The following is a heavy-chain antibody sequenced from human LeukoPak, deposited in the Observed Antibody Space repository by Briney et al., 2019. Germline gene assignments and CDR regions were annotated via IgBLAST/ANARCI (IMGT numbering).Heavy chain of an antibody. D-gene: IGHD2-2*01. Sequence: PGGSLRLSCAASGFTFSSYSMNWVRQAPGKGLEWVSYISSSSSTIYYADSVKGRFTISRDNAKNSLYLQMNSLRAEDTAVYYCARTYCSSTSCYGGVFTYYMDVWGKGTTVTVSS. CDR1: GFTFSSYS. J-gene: IGHJ6*03. V-gene: IGHV3-48*01. CDR2: ISSSSSTI. CDR3: ARTYCSSTSCYGGVFTYYMDV.